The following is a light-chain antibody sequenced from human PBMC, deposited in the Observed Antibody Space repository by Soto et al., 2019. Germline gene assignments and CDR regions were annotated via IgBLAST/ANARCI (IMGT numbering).Light chain of an antibody. J-gene: IGKJ2*03. CDR2: EAS. CDR3: QQYSTYSMYS. Sequence: DIQMTQSPSTLSASVGDRVTITCRASQSISKWLAWYQQKPGKAPKLLIYEASSLEGGVPSRFSGSGSGTEFTITISSLQPDDSATYYCQQYSTYSMYSFGKGTKLESK. CDR1: QSISKW. V-gene: IGKV1-5*03.